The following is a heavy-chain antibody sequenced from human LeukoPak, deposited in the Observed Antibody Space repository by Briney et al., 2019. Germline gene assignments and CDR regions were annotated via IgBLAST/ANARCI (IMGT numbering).Heavy chain of an antibody. Sequence: SETLSLTCTVSGGSISSSSYYWGWIRQPPGKGLEWIGSIYYSGSTYYNPSLKSRVTISVDTSKNQFSLKLSSVTAADTAVYYCARVLSGSYRTFSFDYWGQGTLVTVSS. CDR1: GGSISSSSYY. CDR3: ARVLSGSYRTFSFDY. CDR2: IYYSGST. V-gene: IGHV4-39*07. D-gene: IGHD1-26*01. J-gene: IGHJ4*02.